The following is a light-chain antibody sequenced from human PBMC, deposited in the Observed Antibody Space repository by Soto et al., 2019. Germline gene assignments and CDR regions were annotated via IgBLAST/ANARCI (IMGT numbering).Light chain of an antibody. V-gene: IGKV2-28*01. Sequence: DIVMTQSPLSLPVTPGEPASISCRSSQSLLHSNGYNYLDWYLQKPGQSPQLLINLGSNRASGVPDRFSGSGSGTDFTLKISRVEAEDGGVYYCMQALQSPWTFGQGTKVEIK. J-gene: IGKJ1*01. CDR3: MQALQSPWT. CDR1: QSLLHSNGYNY. CDR2: LGS.